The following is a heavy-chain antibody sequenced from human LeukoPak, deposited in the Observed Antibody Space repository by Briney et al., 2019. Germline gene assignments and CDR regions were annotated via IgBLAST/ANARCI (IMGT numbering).Heavy chain of an antibody. CDR3: ASGGSVFGVVILYYFDY. CDR2: ISGTSNTI. Sequence: GGSLRLSCGTSGLPFSSYSMKWVRQAPGKGLEWVSYISGTSNTIYYADSVKGRFTISRDNAKNSLYLQMNSLRDEDTAVYYCASGGSVFGVVILYYFDYWGQGTLVTVSS. J-gene: IGHJ4*02. V-gene: IGHV3-48*02. D-gene: IGHD3-3*01. CDR1: GLPFSSYS.